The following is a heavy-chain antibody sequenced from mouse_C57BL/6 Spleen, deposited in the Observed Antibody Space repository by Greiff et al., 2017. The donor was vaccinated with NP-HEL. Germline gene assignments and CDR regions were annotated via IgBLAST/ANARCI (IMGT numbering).Heavy chain of an antibody. CDR3: AREGSYDYYAMDY. V-gene: IGHV5-16*01. Sequence: VQLKESEGGLVQPGSSMKLSCTASGFTFSDYYMAWVRQVPEKGLEWVANINYDGSSTYYLDSLKSRFIISRDNAKNILYLQMSSLKSEDTATYYCAREGSYDYYAMDYWGQGTSVTVSS. CDR2: INYDGSST. CDR1: GFTFSDYY. J-gene: IGHJ4*01.